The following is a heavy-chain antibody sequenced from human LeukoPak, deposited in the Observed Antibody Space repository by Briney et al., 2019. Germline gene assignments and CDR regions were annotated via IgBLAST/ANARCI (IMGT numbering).Heavy chain of an antibody. CDR1: GFTFSSYW. CDR3: TRFVYRAAADETGGH. D-gene: IGHD6-13*01. Sequence: GGSLRLSCAASGFTFSSYWMHWVRQASGKGLEWVGRIRSKGNSYATEYGASVKGRFTISRDDSKNTAYLQMNSLKTEDTAVYYCTRFVYRAAADETGGHWGQGTLVTVSS. V-gene: IGHV3-73*01. J-gene: IGHJ4*02. CDR2: IRSKGNSYAT.